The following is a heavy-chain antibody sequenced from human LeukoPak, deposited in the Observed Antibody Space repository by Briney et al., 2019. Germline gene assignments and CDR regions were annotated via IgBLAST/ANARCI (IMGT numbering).Heavy chain of an antibody. V-gene: IGHV4-39*01. D-gene: IGHD2-15*01. CDR3: ARTAATTRFDY. Sequence: PSETLSLTCTVSGGSLSSSSYYWGWIRQPPGKGLECIGTTSYSGSTYYNPSLKSRVTISIDTSMNQFSLRLSSVTAADTAVYYCARTAATTRFDYWGQGTLVTVSS. J-gene: IGHJ4*02. CDR2: TSYSGST. CDR1: GGSLSSSSYY.